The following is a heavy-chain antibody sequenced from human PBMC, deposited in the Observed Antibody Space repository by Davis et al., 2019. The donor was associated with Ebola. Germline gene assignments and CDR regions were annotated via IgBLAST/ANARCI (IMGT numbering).Heavy chain of an antibody. J-gene: IGHJ3*02. Sequence: ASVKVSCKASGYTFTGYYMHWVRQAPGQGLEWMGWINPNSGGTNYAQKFQGRVTMTRDTSISTAYMELSRLRSDDTAVYYCARVRITMIVVAKGADAFDIWGQGTMVTVSS. CDR1: GYTFTGYY. CDR3: ARVRITMIVVAKGADAFDI. CDR2: INPNSGGT. V-gene: IGHV1-2*02. D-gene: IGHD3-22*01.